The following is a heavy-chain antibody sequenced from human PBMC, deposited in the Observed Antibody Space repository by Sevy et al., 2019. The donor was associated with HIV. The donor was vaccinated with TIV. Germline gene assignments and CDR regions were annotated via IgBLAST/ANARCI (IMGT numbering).Heavy chain of an antibody. V-gene: IGHV3-13*05. CDR2: IGTAGDP. J-gene: IGHJ6*02. Sequence: GGSLRLSCAASGFTFSSYDMHWVRQATGKGLEWVSAIGTAGDPYYPGSVKGRFTISRENAKNSLYLQMNSRRAGDTAVYYCARAARIAAAGTYYYYGMDVWGQGTTVTVSS. CDR3: ARAARIAAAGTYYYYGMDV. CDR1: GFTFSSYD. D-gene: IGHD6-13*01.